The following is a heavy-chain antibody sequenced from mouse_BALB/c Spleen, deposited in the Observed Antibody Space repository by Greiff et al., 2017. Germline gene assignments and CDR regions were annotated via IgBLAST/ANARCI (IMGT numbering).Heavy chain of an antibody. CDR1: GYSITSGYY. CDR2: ISYDGSN. J-gene: IGHJ1*01. CDR3: ARDRGYLYFDV. V-gene: IGHV3-6*02. D-gene: IGHD3-1*01. Sequence: EVKLQESGPGLVKPSQSLSLTCSVTGYSITSGYYWNWIRQFPGNKLEWMGYISYDGSNNYNPSLKNRISITRDTSKNQFFLKLNSVTTEDTATYYCARDRGYLYFDVWGAGTTVTVSS.